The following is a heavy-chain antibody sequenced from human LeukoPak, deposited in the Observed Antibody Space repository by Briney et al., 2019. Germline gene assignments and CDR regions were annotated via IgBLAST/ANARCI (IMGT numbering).Heavy chain of an antibody. CDR3: ARIGSSSWYSGDAFDI. Sequence: GESLKISCKGSGYTFTSHWIGWVRQMPGKGLEWIGIIYPGDSESRYSPSFQGQVTISADKSISTAYLQWSSLKASDTAIYYCARIGSSSWYSGDAFDIWGPGTMITVSS. V-gene: IGHV5-51*01. CDR2: IYPGDSES. CDR1: GYTFTSHW. J-gene: IGHJ3*02. D-gene: IGHD6-13*01.